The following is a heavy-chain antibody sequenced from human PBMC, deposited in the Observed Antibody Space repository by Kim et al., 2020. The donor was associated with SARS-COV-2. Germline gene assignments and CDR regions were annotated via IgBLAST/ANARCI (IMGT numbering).Heavy chain of an antibody. CDR2: ISDSADIT. V-gene: IGHV3-23*01. CDR3: AKGTLGSSWGGMDV. J-gene: IGHJ6*02. Sequence: GGSLRLSCAASGFTFSNYAMSWVRQAPGKGLEWVSVISDSADITYHADSEKGRFTISRDNSKNTLYLQMNSLRAEDTALYYCAKGTLGSSWGGMDVWGQGTTVTVSS. CDR1: GFTFSNYA. D-gene: IGHD6-13*01.